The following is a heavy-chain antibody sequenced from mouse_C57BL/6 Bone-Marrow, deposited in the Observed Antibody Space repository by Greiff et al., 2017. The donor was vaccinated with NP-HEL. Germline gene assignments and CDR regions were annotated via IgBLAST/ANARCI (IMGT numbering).Heavy chain of an antibody. CDR3: ARGGYYYD. CDR2: IDPSDSYT. V-gene: IGHV1-59*01. J-gene: IGHJ2*01. D-gene: IGHD1-1*01. Sequence: VQLQQPGAELVRPGTSVKLSCKASGYTFTSYWMHWVKQRPGQGLEWIGVIDPSDSYTNYNQKFKGKATLTVDTSSSTAYMQLSSLTSEDSAVYYCARGGYYYDWGQGTTLTVSS. CDR1: GYTFTSYW.